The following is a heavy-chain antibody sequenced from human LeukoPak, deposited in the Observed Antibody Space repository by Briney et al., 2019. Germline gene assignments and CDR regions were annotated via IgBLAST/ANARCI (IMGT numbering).Heavy chain of an antibody. CDR3: ARMPGTALKIDY. Sequence: GGSHRLSCAASGFTFSTYAMSWVRQAPGKGLEWVSAISGSGGYTYHADSVKGRFTISRDNSKNTLYLQMNSLRAEDTAVYYCARMPGTALKIDYWGQGTLVTVSS. V-gene: IGHV3-23*01. CDR1: GFTFSTYA. D-gene: IGHD6-13*01. CDR2: ISGSGGYT. J-gene: IGHJ4*02.